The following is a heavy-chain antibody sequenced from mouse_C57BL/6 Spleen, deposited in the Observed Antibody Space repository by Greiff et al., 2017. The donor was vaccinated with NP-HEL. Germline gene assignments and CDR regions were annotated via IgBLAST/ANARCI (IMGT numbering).Heavy chain of an antibody. Sequence: EVQGVESGGGLVKPGGSLKLSCAASGFTFSDYGMHWVRQAPEKGLEWVAYISSGSSTIYYADTVKGRFTISRDNAKNTLFLQMTSLRSEDTAMYFCARTAPTFISAVGWYLDVWGTGTTVTVAS. CDR2: ISSGSSTI. J-gene: IGHJ1*03. D-gene: IGHD1-1*01. CDR1: GFTFSDYG. V-gene: IGHV5-17*01. CDR3: ARTAPTFISAVGWYLDV.